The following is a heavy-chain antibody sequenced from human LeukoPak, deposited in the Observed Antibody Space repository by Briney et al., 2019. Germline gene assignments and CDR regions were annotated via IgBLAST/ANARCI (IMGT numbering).Heavy chain of an antibody. V-gene: IGHV1-2*02. CDR1: GYTFTSYG. J-gene: IGHJ4*02. D-gene: IGHD3-16*01. CDR2: INPNSGGT. Sequence: GASVKVSCKASGYTFTSYGISWVRQAPGQGLEWMGWINPNSGGTNYAQKFQDRVTMTRDTSISTAYMELSRLRSDDTAVYYCARDLDDYGAGADYWGQGTLVTVSS. CDR3: ARDLDDYGAGADY.